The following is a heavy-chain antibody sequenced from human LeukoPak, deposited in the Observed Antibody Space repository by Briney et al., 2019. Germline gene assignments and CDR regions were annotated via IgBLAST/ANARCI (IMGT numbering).Heavy chain of an antibody. D-gene: IGHD3-22*01. CDR3: ARTYYDSSGYYSCFDY. CDR2: IYYSGST. CDR1: GGSISSSSYY. J-gene: IGHJ4*02. V-gene: IGHV4-39*07. Sequence: SETLSLTCTVSGGSISSSSYYWGWIRQPPGKGLEWIGSIYYSGSTYYNPSLKSRVTISVDTSKNQFSLKLSSVTAADTAVYYCARTYYDSSGYYSCFDYWGRGTLVTVSS.